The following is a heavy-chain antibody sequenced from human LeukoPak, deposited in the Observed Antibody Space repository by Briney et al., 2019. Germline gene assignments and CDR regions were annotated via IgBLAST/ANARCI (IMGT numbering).Heavy chain of an antibody. Sequence: PSETLSLTCTVSGDSIRSSRYHWAWIRQPPGKGLEWIGSSHYSGSTYYNPSLKSQVTISVDTPKNQLSLKLNSATSSDTAVYFCARRDYGGLLDYWGQGTLVTVSS. J-gene: IGHJ4*02. V-gene: IGHV4-39*01. CDR2: SHYSGST. D-gene: IGHD4-23*01. CDR1: GDSIRSSRYH. CDR3: ARRDYGGLLDY.